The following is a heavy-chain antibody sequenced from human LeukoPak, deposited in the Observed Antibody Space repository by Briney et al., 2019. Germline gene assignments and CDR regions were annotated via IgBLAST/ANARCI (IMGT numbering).Heavy chain of an antibody. CDR3: ARDTTRYSTAQNAFDI. CDR1: GYTFTSYY. CDR2: INPSGGST. J-gene: IGHJ3*02. D-gene: IGHD6-13*01. V-gene: IGHV1-46*01. Sequence: ASVKVSCKASGYTFTSYYMHWVRQAPGQGLEWMGIINPSGGSTSYAQKFQGRVTMTRDTSTSTAYMELSSLRSEDTAVYYCARDTTRYSTAQNAFDIWGQGTMVTVSS.